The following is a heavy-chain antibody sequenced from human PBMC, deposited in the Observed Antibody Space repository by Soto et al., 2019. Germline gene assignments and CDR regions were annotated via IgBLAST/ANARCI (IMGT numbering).Heavy chain of an antibody. Sequence: QVQLLQSGAEVKKPGSSVKVSCKASGGTFSNYAITWVRQAPGQGLEWLGRIIPIFGSTNFAQKFQGRVTPTADESTTTVYREWSSLRSDDTAVYFCAKDVGKDGYFGNWFDPWGQCTLVTVAS. CDR1: GGTFSNYA. J-gene: IGHJ5*02. CDR2: IIPIFGST. D-gene: IGHD5-18*01. CDR3: AKDVGKDGYFGNWFDP. V-gene: IGHV1-69*15.